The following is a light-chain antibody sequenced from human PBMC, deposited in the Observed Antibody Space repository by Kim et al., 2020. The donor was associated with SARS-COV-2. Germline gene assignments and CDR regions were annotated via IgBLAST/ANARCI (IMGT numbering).Light chain of an antibody. V-gene: IGLV6-57*03. CDR2: EDN. CDR3: QSYDSSNLV. J-gene: IGLJ3*02. Sequence: GKTVTISCTRSSGSIASNYVQWDQQRPSSAPTTVIYEDNQRPSGVHDRFSGSIDSSSNSASLTITGLKTEDEADYYCQSYDSSNLVFGGGTQLTVL. CDR1: SGSIASNY.